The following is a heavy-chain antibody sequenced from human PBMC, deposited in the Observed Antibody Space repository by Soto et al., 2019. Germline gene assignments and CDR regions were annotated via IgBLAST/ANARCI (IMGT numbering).Heavy chain of an antibody. V-gene: IGHV1-69*13. J-gene: IGHJ4*02. Sequence: ASVKVSCKASGGTFSSYAISWVRQAPGQGLEWMGGIIPIFGTANYAQKFQGRVTITADESTSTAYMELSSLRSEDTAVYYCAREREMATHYFDYCGEGTMVTVYS. CDR1: GGTFSSYA. CDR3: AREREMATHYFDY. D-gene: IGHD5-12*01. CDR2: IIPIFGTA.